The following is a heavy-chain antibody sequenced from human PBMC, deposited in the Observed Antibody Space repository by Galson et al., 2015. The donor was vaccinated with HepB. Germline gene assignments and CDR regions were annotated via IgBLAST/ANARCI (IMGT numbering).Heavy chain of an antibody. CDR2: ISYDGSNK. Sequence: SLRLSCAASGFAFSSYAMHWVRQAPGKRLEWVAVISYDGSNKYYADSVKGRFTISRDNSKNTLYLQMNSLRAEDTAVYYCARGPGHSSGWTPDYWGQGTLVTVSS. J-gene: IGHJ4*02. D-gene: IGHD6-19*01. CDR1: GFAFSSYA. V-gene: IGHV3-30-3*01. CDR3: ARGPGHSSGWTPDY.